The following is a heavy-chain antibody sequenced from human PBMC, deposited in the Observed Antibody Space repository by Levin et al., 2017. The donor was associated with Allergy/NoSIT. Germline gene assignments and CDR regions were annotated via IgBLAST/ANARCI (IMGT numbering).Heavy chain of an antibody. V-gene: IGHV4-39*01. CDR3: ARHQGQFAVAVPFDY. J-gene: IGHJ4*02. Sequence: NPGGSLRLSCTVSGGSISSSSYYWGWIRQPPGKGLEWIGSIYYSGSTYYNPSLKSRVTISVDTSKNQFSLKLSSVTAADTAVYYCARHQGQFAVAVPFDYWGQGTLVTVSS. CDR1: GGSISSSSYY. D-gene: IGHD6-19*01. CDR2: IYYSGST.